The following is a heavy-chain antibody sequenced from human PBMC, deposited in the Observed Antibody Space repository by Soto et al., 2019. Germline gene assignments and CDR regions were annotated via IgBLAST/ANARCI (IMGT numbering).Heavy chain of an antibody. D-gene: IGHD4-4*01. CDR3: ARGTTASEYYYGMDV. CDR2: INAGNGNT. V-gene: IGHV1-3*01. CDR1: GYTFTSYA. J-gene: IGHJ6*02. Sequence: GASVKVSCKASGYTFTSYATHWVRQAPGQRLEWMGWINAGNGNTKYSQKFQGRVTITRDTSASTAYMELSSLRSEDTAVYYCARGTTASEYYYGMDVWGQGTTVTVSS.